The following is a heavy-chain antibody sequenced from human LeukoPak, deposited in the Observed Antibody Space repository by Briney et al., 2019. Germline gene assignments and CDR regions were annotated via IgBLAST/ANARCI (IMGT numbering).Heavy chain of an antibody. D-gene: IGHD1-26*01. CDR1: GGSISSYY. Sequence: SETLSLTCTVSGGSISSYYWSWIRQPPGKGLEWIGYIYYSGSTNYNPSLKSRVTISVDTSKNQFSLKLSSVTAADTAVYYCARDSRRELLHAFDIWGQGTLVTVSS. CDR3: ARDSRRELLHAFDI. CDR2: IYYSGST. V-gene: IGHV4-59*01. J-gene: IGHJ3*02.